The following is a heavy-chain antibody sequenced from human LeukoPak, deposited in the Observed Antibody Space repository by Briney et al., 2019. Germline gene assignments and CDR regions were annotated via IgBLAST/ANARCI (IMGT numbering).Heavy chain of an antibody. D-gene: IGHD6-19*01. CDR1: GFAFSSQA. J-gene: IGHJ4*02. CDR3: AKDARRTSGWYFFDY. V-gene: IGHV3-23*01. Sequence: GGSLRLSCAASGFAFSSQAMGWVRQAPGKGLEWVSVISDSGSITYYADSVKGRFAISRDNSKNTLFLQMNSLRAEDTAVYYCAKDARRTSGWYFFDYWGQGTLVTVSS. CDR2: ISDSGSIT.